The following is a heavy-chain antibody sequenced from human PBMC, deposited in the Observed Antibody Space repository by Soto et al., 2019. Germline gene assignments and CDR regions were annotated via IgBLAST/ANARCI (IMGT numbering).Heavy chain of an antibody. D-gene: IGHD2-2*02. Sequence: QVHLVQSGAEVKTPGASVTISCKASGYTFSDYGIHWIRQAPGQRPEWLGWILCLNDRKEYSQKFQGRISLTRDTSASTAYMGLSRLRSEGTAVYYCAIGRRTCTDKTCYTDFDFWGQGSLVSVSS. J-gene: IGHJ4*02. CDR2: ILCLNDRK. V-gene: IGHV1-3*01. CDR1: GYTFSDYG. CDR3: AIGRRTCTDKTCYTDFDF.